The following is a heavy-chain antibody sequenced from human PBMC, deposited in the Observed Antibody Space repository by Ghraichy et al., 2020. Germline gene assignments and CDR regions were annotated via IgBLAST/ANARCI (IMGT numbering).Heavy chain of an antibody. D-gene: IGHD2-15*01. CDR1: GFTFSSYA. CDR2: ISGSGGST. V-gene: IGHV3-23*01. CDR3: AKDLGADIVVVVAATFDY. J-gene: IGHJ4*02. Sequence: GGSLRLSCAASGFTFSSYAMSWVRQAPGKGLEWVSAISGSGGSTYYADSVKGRFTISRDNSKNTLYLQMNSLRAEDTAVYYCAKDLGADIVVVVAATFDYWGQGTLVTVSS.